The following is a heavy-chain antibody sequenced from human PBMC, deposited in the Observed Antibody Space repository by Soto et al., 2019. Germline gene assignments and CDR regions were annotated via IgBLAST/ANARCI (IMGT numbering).Heavy chain of an antibody. Sequence: QVQLVQSGAEVKKPGASVQVSCKTSGYTFPRYALHWVRQAPGQRLEWMGRINHANGNTKYSQKSQGRVTFTRDTSERTAYMELSSLISEDTAVYYCARRGALTSYFFGYYFDYWGQGTLVTVSS. CDR3: ARRGALTSYFFGYYFDY. V-gene: IGHV1-3*01. J-gene: IGHJ4*02. CDR1: GYTFPRYA. D-gene: IGHD3-9*01. CDR2: INHANGNT.